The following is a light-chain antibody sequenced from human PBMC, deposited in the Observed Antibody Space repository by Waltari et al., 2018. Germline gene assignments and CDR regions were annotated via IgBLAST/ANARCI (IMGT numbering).Light chain of an antibody. V-gene: IGLV1-51*02. Sequence: QSVLTQPPSVSAAPGQRVTIPCSGGRSHIGNNYVSWYRQFPGTAPKPLIYEDTERPSGIAGRFSGSKSGTSATLDITGLQAGDEADYYCGTWDSSLSGAVFGGGTHLTVL. J-gene: IGLJ7*01. CDR2: EDT. CDR3: GTWDSSLSGAV. CDR1: RSHIGNNY.